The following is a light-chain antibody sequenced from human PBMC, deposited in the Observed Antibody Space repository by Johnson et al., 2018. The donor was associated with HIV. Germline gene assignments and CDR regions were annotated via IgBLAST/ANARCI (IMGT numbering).Light chain of an antibody. J-gene: IGLJ1*01. CDR2: DNN. CDR3: GTWDSSLSAGGV. V-gene: IGLV1-51*01. Sequence: QSVLTQPPSVSAAPGQKVTISCSGSYSNIGNNYVSWYQQVPGTAPKLLIYDNNKRPPGIPDRFSGSQSGTSATLGITGLQTGDEADYYCGTWDSSLSAGGVFGTGTKVTVL. CDR1: YSNIGNNY.